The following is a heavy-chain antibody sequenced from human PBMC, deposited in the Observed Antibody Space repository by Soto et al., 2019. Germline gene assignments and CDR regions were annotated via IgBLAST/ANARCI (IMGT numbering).Heavy chain of an antibody. CDR2: INPNSGGT. D-gene: IGHD6-6*01. V-gene: IGHV1-2*02. CDR3: AGETVWQLVLFGGFYGMEG. J-gene: IGHJ6*01. Sequence: ASVKVSCKASGYTFTGYYMHWVRQAPGQGLEWMGWINPNSGGTNYAQKFQGRVTMTRDTSISTAYMELSRLRSDDTAVYYCAGETVWQLVLFGGFYGMEGSGRGNTGTVSS. CDR1: GYTFTGYY.